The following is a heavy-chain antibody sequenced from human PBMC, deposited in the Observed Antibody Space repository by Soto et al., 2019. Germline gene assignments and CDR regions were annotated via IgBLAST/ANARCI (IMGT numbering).Heavy chain of an antibody. J-gene: IGHJ5*02. D-gene: IGHD3-10*01. V-gene: IGHV3-7*01. CDR3: ARDHYFGELSWFDP. CDR1: GFTFSSYW. Sequence: GGSLRLSCAASGFTFSSYWMSWVRQAPGKGLEWVANIKQDGSEKYYVDSVKGRFTISRDNAKNSLYLQMNSLRAEDTAVYYCARDHYFGELSWFDPWGQGTLVTVSS. CDR2: IKQDGSEK.